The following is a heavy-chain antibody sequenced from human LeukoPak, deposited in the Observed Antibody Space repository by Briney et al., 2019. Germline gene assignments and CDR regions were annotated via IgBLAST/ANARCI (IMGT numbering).Heavy chain of an antibody. J-gene: IGHJ4*02. V-gene: IGHV1-46*01. CDR2: INPSGGST. CDR3: ARDRIAVAGYYFDY. D-gene: IGHD6-19*01. Sequence: GASVKVSCKASGYTFSGYYIHWVRQAPGQGLEWMGIINPSGGSTSYARKFQGRVTMTRDTSTSTVYMELSSLRSEDTAVYYCARDRIAVAGYYFDYWGQGTLVTVSS. CDR1: GYTFSGYY.